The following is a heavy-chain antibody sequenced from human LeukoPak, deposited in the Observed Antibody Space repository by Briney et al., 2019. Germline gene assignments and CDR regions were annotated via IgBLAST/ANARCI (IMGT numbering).Heavy chain of an antibody. CDR3: ARGIPRGYCTSTSCHPNWFDP. Sequence: ASVKVSCKASGYTFTGYYMHWVRQAPGQGLEWMGWINPNSGGTNYAQKFQGRVTMTRDTSIRTAYMEVSSLKSDDTAVYYCARGIPRGYCTSTSCHPNWFDPWGQGTLVTVSS. V-gene: IGHV1-2*02. CDR1: GYTFTGYY. D-gene: IGHD2-2*01. CDR2: INPNSGGT. J-gene: IGHJ5*02.